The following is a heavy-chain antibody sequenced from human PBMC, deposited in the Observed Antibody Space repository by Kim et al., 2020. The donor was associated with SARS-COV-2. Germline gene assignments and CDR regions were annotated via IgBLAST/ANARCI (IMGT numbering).Heavy chain of an antibody. D-gene: IGHD6-6*01. CDR2: ISSSGSTI. CDR1: GFTFSSYE. Sequence: GGSLRLSCAASGFTFSSYEMNWVRQAPGKGLEWVSYISSSGSTIYYADSVKGRFTISRDNAKNSLYLQMNSLRAEDTAVYYCAREAARLKLLHYYDYMDVWGKGTTVPVSS. V-gene: IGHV3-48*03. CDR3: AREAARLKLLHYYDYMDV. J-gene: IGHJ6*03.